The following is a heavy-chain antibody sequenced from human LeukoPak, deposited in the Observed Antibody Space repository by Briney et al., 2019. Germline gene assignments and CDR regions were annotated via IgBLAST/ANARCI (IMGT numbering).Heavy chain of an antibody. CDR3: ARDSQDSSGYGNAFDI. V-gene: IGHV3-23*01. J-gene: IGHJ3*02. Sequence: PGGSLRLSCAASGFTFSSYAMSWVRQAPGKGLEWVSAISGSGGSTYYADSVKGRFTISRDNSKNTLYLQMNSLRAEDTAVYYCARDSQDSSGYGNAFDIWGQGTMVTVSS. CDR1: GFTFSSYA. CDR2: ISGSGGST. D-gene: IGHD3-22*01.